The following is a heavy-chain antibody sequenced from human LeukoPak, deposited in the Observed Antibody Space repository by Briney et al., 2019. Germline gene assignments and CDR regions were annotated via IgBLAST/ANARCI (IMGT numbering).Heavy chain of an antibody. Sequence: GGSLRLSCAASGFTVSSNYMCWVRQAPGKGLEWVSVIYSGGSTYYADSVKGRFTISRDNSKNTLYLQMNSLRAEDTAVYYCARAAVMYYYGSGYYFDYWGQGTLVTVSS. CDR2: IYSGGST. D-gene: IGHD3-10*01. CDR1: GFTVSSNY. J-gene: IGHJ4*02. V-gene: IGHV3-53*01. CDR3: ARAAVMYYYGSGYYFDY.